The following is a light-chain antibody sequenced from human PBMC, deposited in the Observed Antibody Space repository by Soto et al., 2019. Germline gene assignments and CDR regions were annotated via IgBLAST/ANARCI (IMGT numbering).Light chain of an antibody. Sequence: EVVLTQSPATLSLSPGERANLSCRTSQSVSRTLAWYQQKSGQAPRLLIYDASNRATGIPTRFSGSGSGTDFTLTISSLEPEDFAVYYYQQRYNWPQTFGQGTKVEIK. CDR1: QSVSRT. CDR3: QQRYNWPQT. J-gene: IGKJ1*01. CDR2: DAS. V-gene: IGKV3-11*01.